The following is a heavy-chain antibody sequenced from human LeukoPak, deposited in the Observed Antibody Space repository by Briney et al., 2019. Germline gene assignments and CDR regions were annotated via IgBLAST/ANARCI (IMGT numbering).Heavy chain of an antibody. D-gene: IGHD1-26*01. J-gene: IGHJ4*02. CDR2: IYTGGST. CDR3: ARENTGSYREFDS. V-gene: IGHV4-4*07. Sequence: SETLSLTCTVSGGSISSYYWSWIRQPAGKGLEWIGRIYTGGSTNYNPSLKSRVTMSVDSSNNQFSLKLSSVTAADTAVYYCARENTGSYREFDSWGQGTLVTVSS. CDR1: GGSISSYY.